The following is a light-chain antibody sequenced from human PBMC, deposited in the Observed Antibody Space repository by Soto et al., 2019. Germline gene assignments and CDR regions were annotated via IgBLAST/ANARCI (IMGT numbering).Light chain of an antibody. CDR3: QQYGTSPYN. V-gene: IGKV3D-11*03. CDR1: QSVSSS. CDR2: DAS. J-gene: IGKJ2*01. Sequence: EIVLIQSPATLSLSPGERATLSCRASQSVSSSLAWYQQNPGQAPRLLIFDASNRATGIPVRFSGSGSGTDFTLTISSLEPEDFTVYYCQQYGTSPYNFGQGTKLEI.